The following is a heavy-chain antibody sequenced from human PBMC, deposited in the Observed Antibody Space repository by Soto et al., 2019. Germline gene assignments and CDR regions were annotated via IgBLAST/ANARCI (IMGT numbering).Heavy chain of an antibody. V-gene: IGHV4-34*01. J-gene: IGHJ5*02. CDR2: INHSGST. CDR1: GGSFSGYY. D-gene: IGHD2-2*01. CDR3: ARGGGGYCSSTSCYVFDP. Sequence: SETLSLTCAVYGGSFSGYYWSWIHQPPGKGLEWIGEINHSGSTNYNPSLKSRVTISVDTSKNQFSLKLSSVTAADTAVYYCARGGGGYCSSTSCYVFDPWGQGTLVTVSS.